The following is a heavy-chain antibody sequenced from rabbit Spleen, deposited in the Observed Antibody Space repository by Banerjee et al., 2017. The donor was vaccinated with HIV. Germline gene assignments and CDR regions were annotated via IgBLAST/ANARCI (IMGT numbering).Heavy chain of an antibody. CDR3: ARDTASSFSSYSMDL. Sequence: QSLEESGGGLVQPEGSLTLTCTASGFSFSSDYYMCWVRQAPGKGLELIGCIYVGSSDTTWYARWAKGRFTISKTSSTTVTLQMTGLTAADTATYFCARDTASSFSSYSMDLWGPGTLVTVS. CDR1: GFSFSSDYY. V-gene: IGHV1S40*01. J-gene: IGHJ6*01. D-gene: IGHD8-1*01. CDR2: IYVGSSDTT.